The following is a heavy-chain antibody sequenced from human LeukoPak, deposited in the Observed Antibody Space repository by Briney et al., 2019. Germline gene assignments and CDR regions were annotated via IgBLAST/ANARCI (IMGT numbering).Heavy chain of an antibody. J-gene: IGHJ1*01. CDR1: EFSFSSYW. CDR2: IKSDGST. CDR3: AGAPSEIGGYYPEYFRH. D-gene: IGHD3-22*01. V-gene: IGHV3-74*01. Sequence: GGSLRLSCAASEFSFSSYWMHWVRQAPGKGLVWVSRIKSDGSTNYADSVKGRFTISRDNAKNTVSLQMNSLRVEDTGVYYCAGAPSEIGGYYPEYFRHWGQGTLVTVFS.